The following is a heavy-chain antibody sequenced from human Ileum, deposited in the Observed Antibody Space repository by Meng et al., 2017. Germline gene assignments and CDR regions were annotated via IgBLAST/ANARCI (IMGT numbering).Heavy chain of an antibody. J-gene: IGHJ4*02. V-gene: IGHV3-7*01. CDR2: INPDGSNG. CDR3: VRHGGSADY. D-gene: IGHD3-16*01. CDR1: GFRFSGYW. Sequence: GGSLRLSCAASGFRFSGYWMNWIRQAPGKGLEWVANINPDGSNGIYVESVKGRFTISRDNSKNSGDLQLNSMRVEDTAIYYCVRHGGSADYWGQGTQVTVSS.